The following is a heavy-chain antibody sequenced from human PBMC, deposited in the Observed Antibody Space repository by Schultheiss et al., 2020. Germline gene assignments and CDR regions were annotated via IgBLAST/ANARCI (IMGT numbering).Heavy chain of an antibody. J-gene: IGHJ6*02. CDR1: GSTFSTYA. V-gene: IGHV1-69*13. D-gene: IGHD3-10*01. CDR3: ARAHYDNSGTIKAYYYGMDV. Sequence: SVKVSCKASGSTFSTYAISWVRQAPGQGLEWMGGIIPIFGTARYAQKFQGRVTLTADESTSTVYLDLSSLRSEDTAVYYCARAHYDNSGTIKAYYYGMDVWGQGTTVTVS. CDR2: IIPIFGTA.